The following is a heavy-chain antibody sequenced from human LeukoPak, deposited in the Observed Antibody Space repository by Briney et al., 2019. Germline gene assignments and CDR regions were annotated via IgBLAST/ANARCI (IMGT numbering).Heavy chain of an antibody. Sequence: PGESLKISCKGSGYSFTSYWIGWVRQMPGKGLEWMGIIYPGDSDTRYSPSFQGQVTISADKSISTAYLQWSSLKASDTAMYYCARGGQSDDILTGYYGYFDYWGQGTLVTVSS. V-gene: IGHV5-51*01. CDR2: IYPGDSDT. CDR3: ARGGQSDDILTGYYGYFDY. J-gene: IGHJ4*02. CDR1: GYSFTSYW. D-gene: IGHD3-9*01.